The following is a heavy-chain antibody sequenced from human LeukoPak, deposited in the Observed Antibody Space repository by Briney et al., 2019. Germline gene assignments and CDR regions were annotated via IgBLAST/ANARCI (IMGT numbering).Heavy chain of an antibody. CDR1: GYTFTDYY. CDR2: IDPNSGGT. CDR3: ARDRSYGDRMEFDY. Sequence: ASVKVSCKASGYTFTDYYMHWIRQAPGQGLEWVGWIDPNSGGTHSAQKFQGRVTMTRDTSNTTTYMELSRLTSDDTAVYYCARDRSYGDRMEFDYWGQGTLVTVSS. V-gene: IGHV1-2*02. D-gene: IGHD4-17*01. J-gene: IGHJ4*02.